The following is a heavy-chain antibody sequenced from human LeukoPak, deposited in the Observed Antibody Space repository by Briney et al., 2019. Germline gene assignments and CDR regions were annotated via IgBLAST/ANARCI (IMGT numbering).Heavy chain of an antibody. CDR2: IYTSGST. J-gene: IGHJ4*02. V-gene: IGHV4-61*02. CDR1: GGSISSGSYY. CDR3: ARGTVGRTYCGGDCYSPIDY. D-gene: IGHD2-21*01. Sequence: SETLSLTCTVSGGSISSGSYYWSWIRQPAGKGLEWIGRIYTSGSTNYNPSLKSRVTISVDTSKNQFSLKLSSVAAADTAVYYCARGTVGRTYCGGDCYSPIDYWGQGTLVTVSS.